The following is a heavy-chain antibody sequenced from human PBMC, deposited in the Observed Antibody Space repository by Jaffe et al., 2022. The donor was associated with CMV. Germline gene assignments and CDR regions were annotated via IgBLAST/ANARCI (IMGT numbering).Heavy chain of an antibody. D-gene: IGHD3-22*01. CDR3: ARHGAFPTYYYDSSGYPLYWFDP. Sequence: EVQLVQSGAEVKKPGESLRISCKGSGYSFTSYWISWVRQMPGKGLEWMGRIDPSDSYTNYSPSFQGHVTISADKSISTAYLQWSSLKASDTAMYYCARHGAFPTYYYDSSGYPLYWFDPWGQGTLVTVSS. J-gene: IGHJ5*02. CDR1: GYSFTSYW. V-gene: IGHV5-10-1*03. CDR2: IDPSDSYT.